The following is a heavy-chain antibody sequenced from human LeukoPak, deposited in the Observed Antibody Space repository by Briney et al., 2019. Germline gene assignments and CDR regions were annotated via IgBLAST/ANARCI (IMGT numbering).Heavy chain of an antibody. CDR1: GFSFKIYA. CDR3: AELGITMIGGV. CDR2: ISDDGNNQ. D-gene: IGHD3-10*02. V-gene: IGHV3-30*04. Sequence: GGSLRLSCAASGFSFKIYAFHWVRQTPGKGLEWVALISDDGNNQYYADSVKGRFTISRDNAKNSLYLQMNSLRAEDTAVHYCAELGITMIGGVWGKGTTVTISS. J-gene: IGHJ6*04.